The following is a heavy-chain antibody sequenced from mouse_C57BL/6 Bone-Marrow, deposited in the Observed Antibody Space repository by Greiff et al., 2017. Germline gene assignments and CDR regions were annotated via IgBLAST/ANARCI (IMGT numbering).Heavy chain of an antibody. D-gene: IGHD1-1*01. CDR2: IWWDDDK. CDR1: GFSLSTFGMG. J-gene: IGHJ2*01. CDR3: ARMGVYYYGSSRYYFDY. Sequence: QVTLKVSGPGILQPSQTLSLTCSFSGFSLSTFGMGVGWIRQPSGKGLEWLAHIWWDDDKYYNPALKSRLTISKDTSKNQVFLKIANVDTADTATYYCARMGVYYYGSSRYYFDYWGQGTTLTVSS. V-gene: IGHV8-8*01.